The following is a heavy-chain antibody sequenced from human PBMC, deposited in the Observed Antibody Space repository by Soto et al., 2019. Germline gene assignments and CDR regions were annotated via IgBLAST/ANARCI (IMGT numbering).Heavy chain of an antibody. Sequence: GASVKVSCKASGGTFSSYAISWVRQAPGQGLEWMGGIIPIFGTANYAQKFQGRVTITADKSTSTAYMELSSLRSEDTAVYYCARFKPALLGYCSGGSCTGNAFDIWGQGTMVTVSS. CDR3: ARFKPALLGYCSGGSCTGNAFDI. CDR2: IIPIFGTA. D-gene: IGHD2-15*01. V-gene: IGHV1-69*06. CDR1: GGTFSSYA. J-gene: IGHJ3*02.